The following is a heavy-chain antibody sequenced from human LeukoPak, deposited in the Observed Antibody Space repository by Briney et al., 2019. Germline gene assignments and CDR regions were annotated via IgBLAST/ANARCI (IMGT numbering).Heavy chain of an antibody. D-gene: IGHD2-2*01. CDR1: GFVFNAHG. V-gene: IGHV3-33*06. CDR2: IWFDGTNI. J-gene: IGHJ4*02. CDR3: AKQSGAMPNFDH. Sequence: PGGSLRLSCAASGFVFNAHGMHWVRHAPGNGLEWLATIWFDGTNINYAASVKGRFTISRDNSKKTLYFLMDTLRAEDTAVYYCAKQSGAMPNFDHWGRGTLVTVSS.